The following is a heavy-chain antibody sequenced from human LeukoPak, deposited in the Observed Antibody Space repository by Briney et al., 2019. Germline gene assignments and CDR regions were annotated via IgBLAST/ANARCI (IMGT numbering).Heavy chain of an antibody. CDR2: ISSSSSYI. CDR3: ARGGVYSQGFDY. Sequence: GGSPRLSCAASGFTFSSYSMNWVRQAPGKGLEWVSSISSSSSYIYYADSVKGRFTISRDNAKNSLYLQMNSLRAEDTAVYYCARGGVYSQGFDYWGQGTLVTVSS. CDR1: GFTFSSYS. V-gene: IGHV3-21*01. D-gene: IGHD5/OR15-5a*01. J-gene: IGHJ4*02.